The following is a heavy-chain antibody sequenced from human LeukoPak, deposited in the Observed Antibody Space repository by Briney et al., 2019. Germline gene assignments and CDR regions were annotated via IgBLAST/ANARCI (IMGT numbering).Heavy chain of an antibody. D-gene: IGHD3-10*01. Sequence: SVKVSCKASGGTFSSYAISWVRQAPGQGLEWMGGIIPIFGTANYAQKFQGRVTITADKSTSTAYMELSSLRSEDTAVYYCASSSQGSRGSGSYFFDYWGQGTLVTVSS. V-gene: IGHV1-69*06. CDR1: GGTFSSYA. CDR3: ASSSQGSRGSGSYFFDY. CDR2: IIPIFGTA. J-gene: IGHJ4*02.